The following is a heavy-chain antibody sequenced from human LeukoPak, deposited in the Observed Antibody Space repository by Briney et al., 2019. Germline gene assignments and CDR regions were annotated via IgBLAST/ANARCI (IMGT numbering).Heavy chain of an antibody. V-gene: IGHV4-59*12. J-gene: IGHJ4*02. D-gene: IGHD3-3*01. CDR3: ARSYDTNFDY. CDR1: GGSISSYY. Sequence: SETLSLTCTVSGGSISSYYWSWIRQPPGKGLEWIGYIYYSGSTNYNPSLKSRVTISVDRSKNQFSLKLSSVAAADTAVYYCARSYDTNFDYWGQGTLVTVSS. CDR2: IYYSGST.